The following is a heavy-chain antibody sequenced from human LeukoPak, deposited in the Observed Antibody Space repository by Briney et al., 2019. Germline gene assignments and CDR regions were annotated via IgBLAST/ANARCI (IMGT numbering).Heavy chain of an antibody. CDR2: ISAYNGNT. Sequence: SSVKVSCKASGGTFSSYAISWVRQAPGQGLEWMGWISAYNGNTNYAQKLQGRVTMTTDTSTSTAYMELRSLRSDDTAVYYCARDTRTHYDMNWFDPWGQGTLVTVSS. D-gene: IGHD3-9*01. CDR1: GGTFSSYA. V-gene: IGHV1-18*01. J-gene: IGHJ5*02. CDR3: ARDTRTHYDMNWFDP.